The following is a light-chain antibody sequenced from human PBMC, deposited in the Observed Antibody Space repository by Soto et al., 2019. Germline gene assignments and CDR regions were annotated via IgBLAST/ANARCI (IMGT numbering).Light chain of an antibody. CDR1: SSDVGGYNY. V-gene: IGLV2-8*01. CDR3: SSYAGSNNFDVV. CDR2: EVS. J-gene: IGLJ2*01. Sequence: QSALTQPPSASGSPGQSVTISCTGTSSDVGGYNYVSWYQQHPGKAPKLMIYEVSKRPSGVPDRFSGSKFGNTASLTVSGLQAEDEADYYCSSYAGSNNFDVVFGGGTKLTVL.